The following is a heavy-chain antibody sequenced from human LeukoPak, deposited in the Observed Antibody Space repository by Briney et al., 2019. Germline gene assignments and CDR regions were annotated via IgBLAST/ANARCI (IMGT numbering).Heavy chain of an antibody. Sequence: SETLSLTCSASGASIDTRDYYWSWLREHPVKGLEWIGYIYYSGSTYYNPSLKSRVTISVDTSKNQFSLKLSSVTAADTAVYYCARGIRYFDWLLSRLDYWGQGTLVTVSS. CDR2: IYYSGST. V-gene: IGHV4-31*03. CDR3: ARGIRYFDWLLSRLDY. J-gene: IGHJ4*02. D-gene: IGHD3-9*01. CDR1: GASIDTRDYY.